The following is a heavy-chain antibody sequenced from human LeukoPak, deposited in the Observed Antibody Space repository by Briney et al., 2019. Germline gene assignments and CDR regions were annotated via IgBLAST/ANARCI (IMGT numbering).Heavy chain of an antibody. CDR3: ARGGYSSSWERTGPDY. CDR2: MNPNSGNT. J-gene: IGHJ4*02. CDR1: GYTFTSYD. Sequence: GASVKVSCKASGYTFTSYDINWVRQATGQGLEWMGWMNPNSGNTGYAQKFQGRVTITRNTSISTAYMELSSLRSEDTAVYYCARGGYSSSWERTGPDYWGQGTLVTVSS. D-gene: IGHD6-13*01. V-gene: IGHV1-8*03.